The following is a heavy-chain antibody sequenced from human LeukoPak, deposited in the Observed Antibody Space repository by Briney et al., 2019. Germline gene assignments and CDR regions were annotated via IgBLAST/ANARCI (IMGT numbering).Heavy chain of an antibody. CDR1: IESTSGNY. CDR3: ARARYANAWYAFDI. J-gene: IGHJ3*02. CDR2: LSHSGSS. Sequence: SETLSLTCSVSIESTSGNYWSWVRQAPGRGLEWIAYLSHSGSSDSNPSLTSRVTTLVDTSKNQFSLKLTSVTAADTAVYYCARARYANAWYAFDIWGHGTMVTVSS. V-gene: IGHV4-59*01. D-gene: IGHD2-2*01.